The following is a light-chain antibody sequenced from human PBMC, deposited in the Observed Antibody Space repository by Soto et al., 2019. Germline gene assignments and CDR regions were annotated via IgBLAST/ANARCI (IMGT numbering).Light chain of an antibody. V-gene: IGKV3-20*01. CDR3: QQYGSSLFT. CDR1: QSVSSSY. J-gene: IGKJ3*01. CDR2: DAS. Sequence: EIVLTQSPGTLSLSLGERATLSCRASQSVSSSYLAWYQQKPGQAPRLLIYDASSRATGIPDRFSGSGSGTDFTLTISRLEPEDFAVYYCQQYGSSLFTFGPGTKVDIK.